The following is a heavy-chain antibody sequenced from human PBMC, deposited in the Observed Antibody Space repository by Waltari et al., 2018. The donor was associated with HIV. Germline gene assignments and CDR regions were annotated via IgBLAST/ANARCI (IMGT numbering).Heavy chain of an antibody. CDR1: GFTFGSYE. CDR2: ISSSGSTI. D-gene: IGHD3-22*01. J-gene: IGHJ5*02. Sequence: VQLVESGGGLVQPGGSLRLSCAASGFTFGSYEMNWALHAPGQGLEWVSYISSSGSTIYYADSVKGRFTISRDNAKNSLYLQMNSLRAEDTAVYYCARDFRDSSGYDPAWFDPWGQGTLVTVSS. CDR3: ARDFRDSSGYDPAWFDP. V-gene: IGHV3-48*03.